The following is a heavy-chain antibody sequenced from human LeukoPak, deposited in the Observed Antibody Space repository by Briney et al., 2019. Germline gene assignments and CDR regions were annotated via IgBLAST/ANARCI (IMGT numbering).Heavy chain of an antibody. CDR3: ARAGYGDYDYFDY. D-gene: IGHD4-17*01. CDR1: GGSISSYY. V-gene: IGHV4-59*12. J-gene: IGHJ4*02. Sequence: SETLSLTCTVSGGSISSYYWSWIRQPPGKGLEWIGYIDYSGSTNYNPSLRSRVTISVDRSKNQFSLKLSSVTAADTAVYYCARAGYGDYDYFDYWGQGTLVTVSS. CDR2: IDYSGST.